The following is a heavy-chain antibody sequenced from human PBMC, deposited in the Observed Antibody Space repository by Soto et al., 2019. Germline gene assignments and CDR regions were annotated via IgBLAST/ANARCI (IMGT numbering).Heavy chain of an antibody. Sequence: PGGSLRLSCAASGFTFSSYAMSWVRQAPGKGLEWVSAISGSGGSTYYADSVKGRFTISRDNSKNTLYLQMNSLRAEDTAVYYCAKERIQEAEYYDILTGYDNWGQGTLLTVSS. CDR1: GFTFSSYA. J-gene: IGHJ4*02. CDR3: AKERIQEAEYYDILTGYDN. V-gene: IGHV3-23*01. D-gene: IGHD3-9*01. CDR2: ISGSGGST.